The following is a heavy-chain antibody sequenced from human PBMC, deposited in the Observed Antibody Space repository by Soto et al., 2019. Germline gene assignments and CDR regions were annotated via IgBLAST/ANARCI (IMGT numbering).Heavy chain of an antibody. CDR3: ARERRITIFGVVVDAFDI. CDR2: IYYSGST. D-gene: IGHD3-3*01. CDR1: GGSISSGGYY. Sequence: LSLTCTVSGGSISSGGYYWSWIRQHPGKGLEWIGYIYYSGSTYYNPSLKSRVTISVDTSKDQFSLKLSSVTAADTAVYYCARERRITIFGVVVDAFDIWGQGTMVTVSS. J-gene: IGHJ3*02. V-gene: IGHV4-31*03.